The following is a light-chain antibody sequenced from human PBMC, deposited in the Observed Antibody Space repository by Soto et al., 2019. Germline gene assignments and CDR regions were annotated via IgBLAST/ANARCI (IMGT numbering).Light chain of an antibody. V-gene: IGKV3-15*01. J-gene: IGKJ2*01. CDR2: YVS. Sequence: EIAMTQSPATLSVSPGEGATLSCRASQSVGTNLAWYQHKAGQAPRLLIYYVSTRASGVPARFSASGFGTEFTLTISSLQSEDSAVYYCQQYNHWLTTFGQGTK. CDR1: QSVGTN. CDR3: QQYNHWLTT.